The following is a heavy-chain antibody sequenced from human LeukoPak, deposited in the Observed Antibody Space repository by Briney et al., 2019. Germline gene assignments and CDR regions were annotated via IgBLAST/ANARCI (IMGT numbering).Heavy chain of an antibody. Sequence: SVKVSCXASGGTFSSYAISWVRQAPGQGLEWMGGIIPIFGTANYAQKFQGRVTITADESTSTAYMELSSLRSEDTAVYYCARDRETGYSSSWYLKDYWGQGTLVTVSS. CDR2: IIPIFGTA. CDR3: ARDRETGYSSSWYLKDY. J-gene: IGHJ4*02. D-gene: IGHD6-13*01. V-gene: IGHV1-69*13. CDR1: GGTFSSYA.